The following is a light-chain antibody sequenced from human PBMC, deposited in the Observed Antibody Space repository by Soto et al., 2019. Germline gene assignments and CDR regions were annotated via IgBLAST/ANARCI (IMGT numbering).Light chain of an antibody. CDR1: QSVSSN. Sequence: ELVMTQSPATLSVSPGERATLSCRASQSVSSNLAWYQQKPGQAPRLLIYGASTRATGIPARFSGSGSGTEFTLTITSLQSEDFAVYYCQQYNYWPTFGQGTKVDIK. CDR2: GAS. J-gene: IGKJ1*01. V-gene: IGKV3-15*01. CDR3: QQYNYWPT.